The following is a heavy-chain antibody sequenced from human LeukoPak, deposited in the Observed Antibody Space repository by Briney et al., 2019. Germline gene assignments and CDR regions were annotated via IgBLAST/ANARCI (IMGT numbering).Heavy chain of an antibody. J-gene: IGHJ4*02. CDR2: ISWNSGSI. Sequence: GGSLRLSCAASGFTFDDYAMHWVRQAPGKGLEWVSGISWNSGSIGYADSVKGRFTISRDNAKNFLYLQMNSLRAEDMALYYCAKDYCSSTSCYFDYWGQGTLVTVSS. CDR1: GFTFDDYA. D-gene: IGHD2-2*01. V-gene: IGHV3-9*03. CDR3: AKDYCSSTSCYFDY.